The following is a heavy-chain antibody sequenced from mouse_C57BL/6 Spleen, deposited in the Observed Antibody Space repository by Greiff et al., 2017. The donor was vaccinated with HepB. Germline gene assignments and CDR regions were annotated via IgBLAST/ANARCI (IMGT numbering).Heavy chain of an antibody. V-gene: IGHV1-50*01. J-gene: IGHJ2*01. CDR1: GYTFTSYW. CDR3: ARGSDYFDY. Sequence: QVQLKQSGAELVKPGASVKLSCKASGYTFTSYWMQWVKQRPGQGLEWIGEIDPSDSYTNYNQKFKGKATLTVDTSSSTAYMQLSSLTSEDSAVYYCARGSDYFDYWGQSTTLTVSS. D-gene: IGHD3-2*02. CDR2: IDPSDSYT.